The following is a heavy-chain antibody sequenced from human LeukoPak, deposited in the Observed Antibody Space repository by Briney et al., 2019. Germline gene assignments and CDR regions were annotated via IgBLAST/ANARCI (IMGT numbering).Heavy chain of an antibody. CDR2: ISWNSGSI. Sequence: GRSLRLSCAASGFTFDDYAMRWVRQAPGKGLEWVSGISWNSGSIGYADSVKGRFTISRDNAKNSLYLQMNSLRAEDTALYYCAKDMSVGGSHQYFQHWGQGTLVTVSS. CDR1: GFTFDDYA. D-gene: IGHD4-23*01. CDR3: AKDMSVGGSHQYFQH. V-gene: IGHV3-9*01. J-gene: IGHJ1*01.